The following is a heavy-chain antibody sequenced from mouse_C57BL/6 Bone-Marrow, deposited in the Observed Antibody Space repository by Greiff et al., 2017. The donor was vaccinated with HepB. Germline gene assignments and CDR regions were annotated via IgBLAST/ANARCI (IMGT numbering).Heavy chain of an antibody. Sequence: EVKVVESGGGLVQPGGSLKLSCAASGFTFSDYYMYWVRQTPEKRLEWVAYISNGGGSTYYPDTVKGRFTISRDNAKNTLYLQMSRLKSEDTAMYYCARRYYGSSGFAYWGQGTLVTVSA. CDR3: ARRYYGSSGFAY. J-gene: IGHJ3*01. CDR1: GFTFSDYY. CDR2: ISNGGGST. D-gene: IGHD1-1*01. V-gene: IGHV5-12*01.